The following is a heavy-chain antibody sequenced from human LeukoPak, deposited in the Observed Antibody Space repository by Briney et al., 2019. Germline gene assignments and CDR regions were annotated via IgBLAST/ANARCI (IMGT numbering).Heavy chain of an antibody. CDR2: INHSGST. CDR3: AREGGPPFDY. CDR1: GGSFSGYY. V-gene: IGHV4-34*01. Sequence: SETLSLTCAVYGGSFSGYYWSWIRQPPGKGLEWIGEINHSGSTNYNPSLKSRVTISVDTSKNQFSLKLSSVTAADTAVYYCAREGGPPFDYWGQGTLVTVYS. J-gene: IGHJ4*02. D-gene: IGHD3-16*01.